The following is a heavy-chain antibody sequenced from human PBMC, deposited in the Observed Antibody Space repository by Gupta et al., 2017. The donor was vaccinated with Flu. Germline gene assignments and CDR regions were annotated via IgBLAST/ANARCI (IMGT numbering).Heavy chain of an antibody. Sequence: QVQLVEFGGGVVQPGRSLRLSCAAYGYTFSSYGLHRVSQAPGNGLEWVAVISYDGSNKYYADSVKGRFTISRDNSKNTLYLQMNRLGAEDTAVYYCAKELQLWNLYYYYYGMDVWGQGTTVTVSS. CDR3: AKELQLWNLYYYYYGMDV. CDR1: GYTFSSYG. D-gene: IGHD5-18*01. V-gene: IGHV3-30*18. CDR2: ISYDGSNK. J-gene: IGHJ6*02.